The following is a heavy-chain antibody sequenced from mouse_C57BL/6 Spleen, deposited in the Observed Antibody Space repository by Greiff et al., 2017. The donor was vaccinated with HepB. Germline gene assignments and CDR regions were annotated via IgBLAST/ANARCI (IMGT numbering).Heavy chain of an antibody. J-gene: IGHJ2*01. CDR2: INYDGSST. CDR1: GFTFSDYY. CDR3: ARGHRGSYYFDY. Sequence: VQLKESEGGLVQPGSSLKLSCTASGFTFSDYYMAWVRQVPEKGLEWVANINYDGSSTYYLDALKSRFIISRDNAKNIRYLQMSSLKSEDTSTYFCARGHRGSYYFDYWGQGTTLTVSS. V-gene: IGHV5-16*01.